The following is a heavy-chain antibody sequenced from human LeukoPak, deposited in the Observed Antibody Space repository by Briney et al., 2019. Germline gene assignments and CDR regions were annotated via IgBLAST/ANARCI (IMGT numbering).Heavy chain of an antibody. CDR2: IYYSGST. Sequence: KSSETLSLTCTVSGGSISSSSYYWGWIRQPPGKGLEWIGSIYYSGSTYYNPSLKSRVTISVDTSKNQFSLKLSSVTAADTAVYYCASGGDTISPSFDYWGQGTLVTVSS. D-gene: IGHD3-3*01. CDR1: GGSISSSSYY. J-gene: IGHJ4*02. V-gene: IGHV4-39*01. CDR3: ASGGDTISPSFDY.